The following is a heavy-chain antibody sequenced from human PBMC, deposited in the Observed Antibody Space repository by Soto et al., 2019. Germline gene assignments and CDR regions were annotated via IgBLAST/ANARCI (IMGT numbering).Heavy chain of an antibody. CDR3: AKEETSSWYYYGMDV. CDR2: INSDGSST. V-gene: IGHV3-74*01. D-gene: IGHD6-13*01. CDR1: GFTFSSYW. J-gene: IGHJ6*02. Sequence: PGGSLRLSCAASGFTFSSYWMHWVRQAPGKGLVWVSRINSDGSSTSYADSVKGRFTISRDNSKNTLYLQMNSLRAEDTAVYYCAKEETSSWYYYGMDVWGQGTTVTVSS.